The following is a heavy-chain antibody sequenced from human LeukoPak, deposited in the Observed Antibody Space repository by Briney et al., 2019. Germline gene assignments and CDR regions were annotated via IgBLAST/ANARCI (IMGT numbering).Heavy chain of an antibody. CDR2: INSDGSST. J-gene: IGHJ4*02. D-gene: IGHD2-8*02. CDR3: ARVLVY. CDR1: GFTFSSYW. V-gene: IGHV3-74*01. Sequence: GGSLRLSCAASGFTFSSYWMHWVRHAPGKGLVWVLRINSDGSSTSYADSVKGRFTISRDNAKNTLYLQMNSLRAEDTAVYYCARVLVYWGQGTLVTVSS.